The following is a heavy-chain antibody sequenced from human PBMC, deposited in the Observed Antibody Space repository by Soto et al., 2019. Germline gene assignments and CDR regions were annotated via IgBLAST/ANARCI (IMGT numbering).Heavy chain of an antibody. CDR2: ISAYNGNT. CDR1: GYTFTSYG. Sequence: QVQLVQSGAEVKKPGASVKVSCKASGYTFTSYGISWVRQAPGQGLEWMGWISAYNGNTNYAQKLQGRVTMTTDTSTSTAYMELRSLRSDDKAVYYCARDGSGMITMVRGVTFYYYGMDVWGQGTTVTVSS. V-gene: IGHV1-18*01. CDR3: ARDGSGMITMVRGVTFYYYGMDV. D-gene: IGHD3-10*01. J-gene: IGHJ6*02.